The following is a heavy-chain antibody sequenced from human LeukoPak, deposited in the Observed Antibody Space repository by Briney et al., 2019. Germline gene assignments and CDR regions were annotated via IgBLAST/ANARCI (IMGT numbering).Heavy chain of an antibody. CDR3: ARWFGELFFYWFDP. CDR1: GGSFSGYY. D-gene: IGHD3-10*01. V-gene: IGHV4-34*01. CDR2: INHSGST. J-gene: IGHJ5*02. Sequence: PSETLSLTCAVYGGSFSGYYWSWIRQPPGKGLEWIGEINHSGSTNYNPSLKSRVTISVDTSENQFSLKLSSVTAADTAVYYCARWFGELFFYWFDPWGQGTLVTVSS.